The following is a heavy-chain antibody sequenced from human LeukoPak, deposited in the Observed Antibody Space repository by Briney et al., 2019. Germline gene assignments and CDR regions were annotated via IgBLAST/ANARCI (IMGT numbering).Heavy chain of an antibody. J-gene: IGHJ3*02. CDR1: GFTFSTYA. V-gene: IGHV3-23*01. Sequence: PGGSLRLSCAASGFTFSTYAMSWVRQAPGKGLEWVSTIRGSGGSTYYAHSVKGRFAVSRDNSKKTLYLQLNSLRAEDTAVYYCTRDQRKYCSRTTCFVFDIWGQGTVVSVSS. CDR3: TRDQRKYCSRTTCFVFDI. D-gene: IGHD2-2*01. CDR2: IRGSGGST.